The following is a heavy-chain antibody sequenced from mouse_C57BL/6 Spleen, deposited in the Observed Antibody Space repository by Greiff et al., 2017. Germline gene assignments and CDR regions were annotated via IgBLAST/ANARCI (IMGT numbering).Heavy chain of an antibody. CDR3: ARDGYYDGTPMDY. Sequence: VQLKESGPELVKPGASVKIPCKASGYTFTDYYMDWVKQSPGKSLEWIGDINPNNGGTIYNQKFKGKATLTVDKSSSTAYMELRSLTSEDTAVYDCARDGYYDGTPMDYWGKGTSVTVSS. V-gene: IGHV1-18*01. J-gene: IGHJ4*01. CDR2: INPNNGGT. D-gene: IGHD1-1*01. CDR1: GYTFTDYY.